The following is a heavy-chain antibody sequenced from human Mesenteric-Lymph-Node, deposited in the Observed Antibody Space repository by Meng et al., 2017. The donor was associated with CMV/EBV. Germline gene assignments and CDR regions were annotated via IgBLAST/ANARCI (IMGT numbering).Heavy chain of an antibody. Sequence: CTASGFIFTDYPLDWVRQAPGKGLEWVSSISISGKYIYYADSLQGRFTVSRDNAKNSLFLQMNNLGPEDTGMYYCVRPHSGANSWFDTWGQGTLVTVSS. J-gene: IGHJ5*02. V-gene: IGHV3-21*04. CDR2: ISISGKYI. D-gene: IGHD4/OR15-4a*01. CDR3: VRPHSGANSWFDT. CDR1: GFIFTDYP.